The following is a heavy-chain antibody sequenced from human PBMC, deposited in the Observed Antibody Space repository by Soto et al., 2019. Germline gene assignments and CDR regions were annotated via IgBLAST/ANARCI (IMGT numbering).Heavy chain of an antibody. CDR1: GGTFSSYA. CDR3: ASSIAARFPFDY. D-gene: IGHD6-6*01. CDR2: IIPIFGTA. V-gene: IGHV1-69*06. Sequence: QVQLVQSGAEVKKPGSSVKVSCKASGGTFSSYAISWVRQAPGQRLEWMGGIIPIFGTANYAQNFQGRVTITADKSTSTAYRELSSLRSEDTAVYYCASSIAARFPFDYWGRGPLVTVSS. J-gene: IGHJ4*02.